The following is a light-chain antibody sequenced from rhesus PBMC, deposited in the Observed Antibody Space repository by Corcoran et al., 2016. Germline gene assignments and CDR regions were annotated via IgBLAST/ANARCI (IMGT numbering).Light chain of an antibody. CDR2: YAN. Sequence: DIQMSQSPSSLSASVGDRVTITCRASQGISSYVNWYQQKPGKAPKLLINYANSLASGVPSRCSGSGSRTELTLTISRLQPEDFATYYCQQCNSNPYSFGQGTKVDIK. CDR1: QGISSY. CDR3: QQCNSNPYS. J-gene: IGKJ2*01. V-gene: IGKV1-32*02.